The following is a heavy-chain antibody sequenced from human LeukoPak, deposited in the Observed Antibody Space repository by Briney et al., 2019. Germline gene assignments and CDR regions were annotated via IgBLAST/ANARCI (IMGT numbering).Heavy chain of an antibody. Sequence: GGSLRLSCAASGFTFGTYSGNWVREAPGKWLEWVSCISGGGDYVFYAEAVKGRLTTSRENAKNSLYLQMNSLTTDDTAVYYCARPHGSGSPNWHFDLWGRGTLVTVSS. D-gene: IGHD3-10*01. CDR3: ARPHGSGSPNWHFDL. CDR2: ISGGGDYV. V-gene: IGHV3-21*06. J-gene: IGHJ2*01. CDR1: GFTFGTYS.